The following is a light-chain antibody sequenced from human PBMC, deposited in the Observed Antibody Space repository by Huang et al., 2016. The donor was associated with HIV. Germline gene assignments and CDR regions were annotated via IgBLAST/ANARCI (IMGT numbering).Light chain of an antibody. CDR1: QSVTSY. CDR3: QQRTTWPLS. Sequence: EIVLTQSPATLSLSAGERATLSCRASQSVTSYSAWYQQKPGQTPRLLISDASDRATGIPTRFSGSGSGTDFTLTINSLEPEDSAVYYCQQRTTWPLSFGGGTKVEIK. V-gene: IGKV3-11*01. J-gene: IGKJ4*01. CDR2: DAS.